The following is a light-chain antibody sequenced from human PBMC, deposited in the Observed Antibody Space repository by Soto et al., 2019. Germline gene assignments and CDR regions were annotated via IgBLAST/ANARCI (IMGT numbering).Light chain of an antibody. CDR3: HKYNHAAT. J-gene: IGKJ4*01. V-gene: IGKV1-27*01. Sequence: DIQLTQSPSSLSASVGDRVTITCRASQAISSYLAWYQQKPGKVPELLIYATSTLQSGAPSRFSGSGSGTDFTLTISSLQPEDVATSYCHKYNHAATFGGGTKVEIK. CDR1: QAISSY. CDR2: ATS.